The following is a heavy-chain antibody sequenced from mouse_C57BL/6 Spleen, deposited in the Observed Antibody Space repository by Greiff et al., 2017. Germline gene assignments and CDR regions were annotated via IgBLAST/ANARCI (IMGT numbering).Heavy chain of an antibody. J-gene: IGHJ2*01. D-gene: IGHD2-12*01. CDR3: ARSYDGFDY. Sequence: QVQLQQPGAELVMPGASVKLSCKASGYTFTSYWMHWVKQRPGQGLEWIGVIDPSDSYTNYNQKFKGKSTLTVDKSSSTAYMQLSSLTSEDSAVYYCARSYDGFDYWGQGTTLTVSS. V-gene: IGHV1-69*01. CDR1: GYTFTSYW. CDR2: IDPSDSYT.